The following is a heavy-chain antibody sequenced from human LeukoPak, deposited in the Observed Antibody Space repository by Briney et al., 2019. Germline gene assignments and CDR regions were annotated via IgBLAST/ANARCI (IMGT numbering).Heavy chain of an antibody. CDR2: IYPGDSDT. J-gene: IGHJ6*02. V-gene: IGHV5-51*01. Sequence: GESLKISCKGSGYSFTSYWIGWVRQMPGKGLEWMGIIYPGDSDTRYSPSFQGQVTISADKSISTAYLQWSSLKASDTAMYYCARHPRYNWDDLTRYYGMDVWGQGTTVTVSS. CDR1: GYSFTSYW. CDR3: ARHPRYNWDDLTRYYGMDV. D-gene: IGHD1-1*01.